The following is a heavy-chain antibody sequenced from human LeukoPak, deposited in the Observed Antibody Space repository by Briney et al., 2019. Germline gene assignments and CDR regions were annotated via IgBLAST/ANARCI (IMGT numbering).Heavy chain of an antibody. D-gene: IGHD1-1*01. Sequence: SETLSLTCAVYGGSFSGYYLSWIRQPPGKGLEWIASIYLGETTYYKPSLKSRLTISVDTSKNQLSLKLSSVTAADTAVYYCASNWSDFDYWGRGTLVTVSS. CDR2: IYLGETT. V-gene: IGHV4-34*01. CDR3: ASNWSDFDY. J-gene: IGHJ4*02. CDR1: GGSFSGYY.